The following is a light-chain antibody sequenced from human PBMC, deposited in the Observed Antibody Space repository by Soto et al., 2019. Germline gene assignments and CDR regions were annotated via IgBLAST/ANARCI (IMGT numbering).Light chain of an antibody. CDR2: DVS. CDR1: SSDVGGYNY. V-gene: IGLV2-14*01. CDR3: SSYTSSSTPRYV. J-gene: IGLJ1*01. Sequence: QSALAQPASVSGSPGRSITISCTGTSSDVGGYNYVSWYQQHPGKAPKLMIYDVSNRPSGVSNRFSGSKSGNTASLTISGLQAEDEADYYCSSYTSSSTPRYVFGTGTKVTVL.